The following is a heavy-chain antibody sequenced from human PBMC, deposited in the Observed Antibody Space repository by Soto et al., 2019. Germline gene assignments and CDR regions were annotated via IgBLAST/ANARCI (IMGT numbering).Heavy chain of an antibody. CDR3: AKDGGYGDYVAAFDI. CDR2: ISYDGSNK. CDR1: GFTFSSYG. D-gene: IGHD4-17*01. Sequence: GGSLRLSCAASGFTFSSYGMHWVRQAPGKGLEWVAVISYDGSNKYYADSVKGRFTISRDNSKNTLYLQMNSLRAEDTAVYYCAKDGGYGDYVAAFDIWGQGTMVTVS. J-gene: IGHJ3*02. V-gene: IGHV3-30*18.